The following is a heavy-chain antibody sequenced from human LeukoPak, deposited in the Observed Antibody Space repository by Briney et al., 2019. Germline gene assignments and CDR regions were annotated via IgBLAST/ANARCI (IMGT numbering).Heavy chain of an antibody. CDR1: GFTFSSYA. V-gene: IGHV3-23*01. J-gene: IGHJ6*02. CDR2: ISGSGGST. D-gene: IGHD2-2*01. CDR3: AKSLVPAATHTHYYCYYGMDV. Sequence: GGSLRLSCAASGFTFSSYAMSWVRQAPGKGLEWVSAISGSGGSTYYADSVKGRFTISRDNSKNTLYLQMNSLRAEDTAVYYCAKSLVPAATHTHYYCYYGMDVWGQGTTVTVSS.